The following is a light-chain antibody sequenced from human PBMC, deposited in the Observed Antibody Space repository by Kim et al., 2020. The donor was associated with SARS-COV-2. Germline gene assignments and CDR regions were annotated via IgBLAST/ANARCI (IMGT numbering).Light chain of an antibody. J-gene: IGLJ2*01. CDR2: DDH. V-gene: IGLV1-40*01. CDR1: SSDIGAGNG. Sequence: QADTLSCHGSSSDIGAGNGVHWYQQLPGTAPKLLIYDDHNRPSGVPDRFSGSRSGTSASLAITGLQATDEADYYCQSYDSSLTGSVFGGGTQLTVL. CDR3: QSYDSSLTGSV.